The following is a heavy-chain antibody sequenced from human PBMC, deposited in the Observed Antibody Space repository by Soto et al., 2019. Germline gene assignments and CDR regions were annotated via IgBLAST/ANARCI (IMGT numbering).Heavy chain of an antibody. J-gene: IGHJ4*02. CDR1: GFTFSSYA. Sequence: GGSLRLSCAASGFTFSSYAMSWVRQAPGQRLQWVSTFSGGRDTTWYAGSVRGRFTVSRDNSRNTLSMQMNSLRTEDTAVYYCAXATSAQCIGATCYSFDYWGPGTLVTVSS. V-gene: IGHV3-23*01. CDR3: AXATSAQCIGATCYSFDY. CDR2: FSGGRDTT. D-gene: IGHD2-2*01.